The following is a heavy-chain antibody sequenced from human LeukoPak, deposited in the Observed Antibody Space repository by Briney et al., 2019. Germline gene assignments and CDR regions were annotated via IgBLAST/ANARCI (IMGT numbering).Heavy chain of an antibody. CDR1: GFTLSTYS. D-gene: IGHD4/OR15-4a*01. CDR2: ISSLGTHI. CDR3: ARDYDYANWFDP. V-gene: IGHV3-21*01. Sequence: PGGSLRLSCVASGFTLSTYSMNWVRQPPGKGLEWVSSISSLGTHINYADSVKGRFTVSRDNAKNSLYLQMDSLRAEDTAFYYCARDYDYANWFDPWGQGSLVTVSS. J-gene: IGHJ5*02.